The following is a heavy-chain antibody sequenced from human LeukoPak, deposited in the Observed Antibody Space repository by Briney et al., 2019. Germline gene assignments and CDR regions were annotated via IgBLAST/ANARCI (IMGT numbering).Heavy chain of an antibody. V-gene: IGHV3-66*01. CDR2: IFSDGSS. J-gene: IGHJ5*02. D-gene: IGHD3-10*01. Sequence: GGSLRLSCTASGFTVSSNCMSWVRQAPGKGLEWVSLIFSDGSSYYADSVRGRFTISRDNSRNTLSLQMNSLRAEDTAVYYCARVLPSVTNWFDPWGQGTLVTVSS. CDR3: ARVLPSVTNWFDP. CDR1: GFTVSSNC.